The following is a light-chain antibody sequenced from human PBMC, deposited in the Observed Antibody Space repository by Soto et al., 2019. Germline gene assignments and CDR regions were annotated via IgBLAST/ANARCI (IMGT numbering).Light chain of an antibody. J-gene: IGKJ1*01. CDR2: DAS. V-gene: IGKV3-11*01. CDR3: QQRSNWPRT. Sequence: DIVLTQSPGTLSLSPGERATLSCRASQNVRNTYLAWYQQKPGQAPRLLIYDASTRATGIPARFSGSGSGTDFTLTISSLEPEDFAVYYCQQRSNWPRTFGQGTKVDIK. CDR1: QNVRNTY.